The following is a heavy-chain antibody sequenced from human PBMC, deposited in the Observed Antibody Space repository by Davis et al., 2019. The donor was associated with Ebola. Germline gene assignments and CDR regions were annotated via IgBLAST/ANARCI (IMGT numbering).Heavy chain of an antibody. CDR1: GYTFTSYG. CDR3: ARAPNYDVLTGTSSYYFDD. Sequence: ASVKVSCKSSGYTFTSYGLVRVRQAPGLGLEWMGWISGFNTNTNFAQKFQGRVTVSKDTSTNTAYMDLRSLTSDDTAIYYCARAPNYDVLTGTSSYYFDDWGQGTLVTVSS. D-gene: IGHD3-9*01. V-gene: IGHV1-18*04. J-gene: IGHJ4*02. CDR2: ISGFNTNT.